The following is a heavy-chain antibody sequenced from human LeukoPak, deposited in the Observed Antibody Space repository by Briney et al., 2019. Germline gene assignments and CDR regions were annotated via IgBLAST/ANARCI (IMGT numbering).Heavy chain of an antibody. CDR2: ISSSSSYI. Sequence: GGSLRLSCAASGFTFSSYSMNWVRQAPGQGLEWVSSISSSSSYIYYADSVKGRFTISRDNAKNSLYLQMNSLRAEDTAVYYCARDLLTYSSSWDYWGQGTLVTVSS. V-gene: IGHV3-21*01. CDR3: ARDLLTYSSSWDY. J-gene: IGHJ4*02. CDR1: GFTFSSYS. D-gene: IGHD6-13*01.